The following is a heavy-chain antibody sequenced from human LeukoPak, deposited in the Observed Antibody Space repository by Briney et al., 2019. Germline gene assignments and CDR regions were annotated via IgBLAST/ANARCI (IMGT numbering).Heavy chain of an antibody. J-gene: IGHJ4*02. D-gene: IGHD3-3*01. Sequence: GGSLRLSCAASGFTFSSYWMSWVRQAPGKGLEWVANIKQDGSEKYYVDSVKGRFTISRDNAKNSLYLQMNSLRAEDTAVYYCARSRYDFWSGYYSYWGQGTLVTVSS. CDR2: IKQDGSEK. CDR3: ARSRYDFWSGYYSY. V-gene: IGHV3-7*01. CDR1: GFTFSSYW.